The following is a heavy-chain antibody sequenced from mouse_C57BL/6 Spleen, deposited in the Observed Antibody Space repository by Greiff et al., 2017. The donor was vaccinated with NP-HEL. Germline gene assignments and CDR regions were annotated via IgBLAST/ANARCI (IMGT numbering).Heavy chain of an antibody. CDR3: ARNGYYPYYAMDY. Sequence: VQLQQSGAELVKPGASVKMSCKASGYTFTSYWITWVKQRPGQGLEWIGDIYPGSGSTNYNEKFKSKATLTVDTSSSTAYMQLSSLTSDDSAVYYCARNGYYPYYAMDYWGQGTSVTVSS. V-gene: IGHV1-55*01. CDR2: IYPGSGST. J-gene: IGHJ4*01. D-gene: IGHD2-3*01. CDR1: GYTFTSYW.